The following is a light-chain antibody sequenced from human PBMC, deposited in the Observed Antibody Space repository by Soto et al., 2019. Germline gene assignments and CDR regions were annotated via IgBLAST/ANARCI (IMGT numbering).Light chain of an antibody. CDR3: QQYGSSPIT. J-gene: IGKJ5*01. Sequence: IVLTQSPVTLSLYPWERATLSCRASQSVSSSYLASHQQKPGQAPRLLIYGASSSATGIPDRFSGSGSGTDFTLTISRLEPEDFAVYYCQQYGSSPITFGHGTRLEIK. V-gene: IGKV3-20*01. CDR1: QSVSSSY. CDR2: GAS.